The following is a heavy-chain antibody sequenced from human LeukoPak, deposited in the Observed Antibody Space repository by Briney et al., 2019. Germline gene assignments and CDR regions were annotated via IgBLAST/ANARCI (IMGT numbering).Heavy chain of an antibody. CDR3: ARLRGYSYAIDY. CDR1: AGSISSGGYY. V-gene: IGHV4-31*03. J-gene: IGHJ4*02. CDR2: IYYSGST. Sequence: SETLSLTCTVSAGSISSGGYYWSWIRQHPGKGLEWIGYIYYSGSTYYNPSLKSRVTISVDTSKNQFSLKLSSVTAADTAVYYCARLRGYSYAIDYWGQGTLVTVSS. D-gene: IGHD5-18*01.